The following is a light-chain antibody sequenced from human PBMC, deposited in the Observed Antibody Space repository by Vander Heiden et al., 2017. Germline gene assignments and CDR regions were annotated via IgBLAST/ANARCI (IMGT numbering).Light chain of an antibody. CDR2: AAS. J-gene: IGKJ4*01. Sequence: EIVMTQSPSTLSVSPGDRAPLSCRARQSISNNLAWYQQRPGQAPRLLIYAASTRATGIPDRFSGSGSGTEFTLTISSLQSEDFALYYCQQHRSWPSLTFGGGTKVEIK. V-gene: IGKV3-15*01. CDR3: QQHRSWPSLT. CDR1: QSISNN.